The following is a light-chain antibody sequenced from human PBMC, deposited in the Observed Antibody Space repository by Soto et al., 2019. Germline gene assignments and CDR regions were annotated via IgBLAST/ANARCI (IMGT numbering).Light chain of an antibody. J-gene: IGKJ3*01. CDR3: QEYNNWLIFT. V-gene: IGKV3-15*01. CDR1: QSVSTN. CDR2: GAS. Sequence: EIVMTQSPAILSVSPGERATLSCRASQSVSTNLAWYQQKPGQAPRLLIYGASTRATGISARFSGSGSGTEFTLTISSLQPEDFAVYYCQEYNNWLIFTFGPGTKLDLK.